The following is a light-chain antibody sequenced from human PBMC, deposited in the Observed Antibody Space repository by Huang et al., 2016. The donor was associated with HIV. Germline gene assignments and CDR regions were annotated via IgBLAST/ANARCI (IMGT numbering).Light chain of an antibody. Sequence: DIQMTQSPSTLSAYVGDRVTVTCRASQSINTWLAWYQQKPGKTPKLLIYDDSTLGSGVPSRFSGSGSETEFTLTISNLRPDDFATYYCQQYNSYPWTFGQGTRVEIK. CDR1: QSINTW. J-gene: IGKJ1*01. V-gene: IGKV1-5*01. CDR2: DDS. CDR3: QQYNSYPWT.